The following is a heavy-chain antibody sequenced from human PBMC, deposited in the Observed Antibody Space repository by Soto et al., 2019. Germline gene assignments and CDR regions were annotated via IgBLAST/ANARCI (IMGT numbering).Heavy chain of an antibody. CDR2: INHSGST. CDR1: GGSFSGYD. J-gene: IGHJ5*02. CDR3: ARALNLGEQQLVPNWFDP. D-gene: IGHD6-13*01. V-gene: IGHV4-34*01. Sequence: SETLSLTCAVYGGSFSGYDWSWIRQPPGKGLEWIGEINHSGSTNYNPSLKSRVTISVDTSKNQFSLKLSSVTAADTAVYYCARALNLGEQQLVPNWFDPLGQGTPVTVSS.